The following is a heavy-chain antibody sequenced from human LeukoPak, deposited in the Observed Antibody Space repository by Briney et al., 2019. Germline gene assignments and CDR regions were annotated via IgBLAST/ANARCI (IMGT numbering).Heavy chain of an antibody. J-gene: IGHJ4*02. Sequence: PGGSLRLSCAASGFTFSSYGMHWVRQAPGKGLEWVAFIRYDGSNKYYADSVKGRFTISRDNSKNTLCLQMNSLRAEDTAVYYCAKDPTFLDLGYCSSTSCYHHYFDYWGQGTLVTVSS. D-gene: IGHD2-2*01. CDR1: GFTFSSYG. CDR2: IRYDGSNK. V-gene: IGHV3-30*02. CDR3: AKDPTFLDLGYCSSTSCYHHYFDY.